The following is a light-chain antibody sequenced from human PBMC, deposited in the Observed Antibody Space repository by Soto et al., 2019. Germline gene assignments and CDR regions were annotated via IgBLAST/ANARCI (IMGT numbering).Light chain of an antibody. CDR3: QQYNGYSTCT. CDR1: QTISSW. CDR2: KAS. V-gene: IGKV1-5*03. J-gene: IGKJ1*01. Sequence: DIQMTQSPSILSTSVGDIVTITSRASQTISSWLAWYQQKQGKAPKLLIYKASYLVSGVPSRFSCSVSGTEFTLTIGSLQPYDFGTYYCQQYNGYSTCTFGQGTNVEIK.